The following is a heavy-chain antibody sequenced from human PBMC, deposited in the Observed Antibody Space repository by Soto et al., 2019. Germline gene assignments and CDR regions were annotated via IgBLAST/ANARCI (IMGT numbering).Heavy chain of an antibody. D-gene: IGHD1-26*01. CDR2: ISNAGDNT. V-gene: IGHV3-23*01. CDR1: GFIFSSYA. CDR3: AKDYVGPTFVGGNWFDP. Sequence: PGGSLRLSCAASGFIFSSYAMSWVRQAPGKGLEWVSGISNAGDNTYYADSVKGRFTISRDNSKNTVYLQMNSLRAEDTAVYYCAKDYVGPTFVGGNWFDPWGQGTRVTVS. J-gene: IGHJ5*02.